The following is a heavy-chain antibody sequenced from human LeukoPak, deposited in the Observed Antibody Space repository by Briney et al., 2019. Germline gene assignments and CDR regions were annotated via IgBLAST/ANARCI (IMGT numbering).Heavy chain of an antibody. J-gene: IGHJ6*03. CDR3: ARDRREYGSGAYYYYMDV. CDR1: GGSISSSSYY. CDR2: IYYSGST. D-gene: IGHD3-10*01. Sequence: SETLSLTCTVSGGSISSSSYYWGWIRQPPGKGLEWIGSIYYSGSTYYNPSLKSRVTISVDTSKNQFSLKLSSVTAADTAVYYCARDRREYGSGAYYYYMDVWGKGTTVTISS. V-gene: IGHV4-39*07.